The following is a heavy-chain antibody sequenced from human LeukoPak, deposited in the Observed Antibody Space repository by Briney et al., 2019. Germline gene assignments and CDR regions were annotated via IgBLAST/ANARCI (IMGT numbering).Heavy chain of an antibody. V-gene: IGHV2-5*02. J-gene: IGHJ4*02. CDR2: IYWDVGK. D-gene: IGHD2-21*01. Sequence: SGRTLVNPTQTLTLTFTFSGFSLSTSGVGVGWIRQPPINGREWLALIYWDVGKRDSPSLKSRIIITKDTSKNQVVLVMTNLDPVDTATYYCAHRAIGLHFEYWGGGTLDTLPS. CDR1: GFSLSTSGVG. CDR3: AHRAIGLHFEY.